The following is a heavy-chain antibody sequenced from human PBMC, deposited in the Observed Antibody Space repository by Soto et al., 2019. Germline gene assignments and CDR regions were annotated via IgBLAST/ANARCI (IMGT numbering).Heavy chain of an antibody. J-gene: IGHJ5*02. CDR2: MSPNSGNT. D-gene: IGHD3-10*01. Sequence: ASVKVSSKASGYTFTSYDINWVRQATGQGLEWMGWMSPNSGNTGYAQKFQGRVTMTRDTSTSTVYMELSSLRSEDTAVYYCARALFTMVRGGKNWFDPWGQGTLVTVSS. CDR3: ARALFTMVRGGKNWFDP. CDR1: GYTFTSYD. V-gene: IGHV1-8*01.